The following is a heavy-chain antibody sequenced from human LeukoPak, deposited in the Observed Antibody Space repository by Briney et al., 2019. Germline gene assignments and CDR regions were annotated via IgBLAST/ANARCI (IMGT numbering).Heavy chain of an antibody. CDR3: ASTLYYYGMDV. CDR2: INHSGST. J-gene: IGHJ6*02. CDR1: GGSFSGYY. V-gene: IGHV4-34*01. Sequence: PSETLSLTYAVYGGSFSGYYWSWIRQPPGKGLEWIGKINHSGSTNYNPSFKSRVTISVDTSKNQLSLKLSSVTAADTAVYYCASTLYYYGMDVWGQGTTVTVSS.